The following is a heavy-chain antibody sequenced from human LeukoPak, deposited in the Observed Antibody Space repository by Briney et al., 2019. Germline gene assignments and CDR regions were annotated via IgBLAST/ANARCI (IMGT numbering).Heavy chain of an antibody. Sequence: GGSLRLSCAASGFTFSSYAMHWVRQAPGKGLEWVAVISYDESNKYYADSVKGRFTISRDNSKNTLYLQMNSLRAEDTAVYYCARDLGSMVRGDLFDYWGQGTLVTVSS. CDR3: ARDLGSMVRGDLFDY. D-gene: IGHD3-10*01. CDR2: ISYDESNK. V-gene: IGHV3-30-3*01. J-gene: IGHJ4*02. CDR1: GFTFSSYA.